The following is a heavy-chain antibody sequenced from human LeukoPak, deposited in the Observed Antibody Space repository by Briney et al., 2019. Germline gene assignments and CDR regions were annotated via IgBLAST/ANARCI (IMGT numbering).Heavy chain of an antibody. V-gene: IGHV1-69*04. CDR3: ARDLVVSCSSTSCSVAPSDF. CDR2: IIPILGIA. CDR1: GGTFSSYA. J-gene: IGHJ4*02. Sequence: SVKVSCKASGGTFSSYAIAWVRQAPGQGLEWMGRIIPILGIATYAQNFQGRVTITADKSTSTAYMELSSLRSEDTAVYYCARDLVVSCSSTSCSVAPSDFWGQGTLVTVSS. D-gene: IGHD2-2*01.